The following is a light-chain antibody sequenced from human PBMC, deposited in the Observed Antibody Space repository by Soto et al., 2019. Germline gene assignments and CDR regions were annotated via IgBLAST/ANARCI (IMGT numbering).Light chain of an antibody. CDR3: CSYTSTSTVV. J-gene: IGLJ2*01. CDR1: SSDVGGYNY. Sequence: QSALTQPRSVSGSPGQSVTISCTGTSSDVGGYNYVSWYQQHPGKAPKVMIYEVSNRPSGGSDRFSGSKSGNTASLTISGLQAEDEADYYCCSYTSTSTVVFGGGTKLTVL. V-gene: IGLV2-11*01. CDR2: EVS.